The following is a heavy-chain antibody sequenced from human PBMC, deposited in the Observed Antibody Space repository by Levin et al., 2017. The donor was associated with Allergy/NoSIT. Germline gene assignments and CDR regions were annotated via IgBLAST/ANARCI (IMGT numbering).Heavy chain of an antibody. CDR1: GFTFSSYS. Sequence: NTGGSLRLSCAASGFTFSSYSMTWVRQAPGKGLEWVAFISGSSTSITYGDVAKGRFTISRDNAKSSLYLQMNSLRTDDTGVYFCVRRGPHGWDVWGQGTLVTVSS. V-gene: IGHV3-21*01. J-gene: IGHJ4*02. CDR3: VRRGPHGWDV. CDR2: ISGSSTSI. D-gene: IGHD1-26*01.